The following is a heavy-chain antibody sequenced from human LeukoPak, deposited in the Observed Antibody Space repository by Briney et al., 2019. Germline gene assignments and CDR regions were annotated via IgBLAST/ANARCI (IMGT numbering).Heavy chain of an antibody. Sequence: PGGSLRLSCSVSGIIVSNNYMAWVRQAPGKGLEWVAVIYSGGSEFYADPVKGRFTISRDYGNNTLDLQMNSLRAEDTAFYYCARATVTTLNFDYWGQGTLVTVSS. D-gene: IGHD4-17*01. CDR3: ARATVTTLNFDY. CDR1: GIIVSNNY. CDR2: IYSGGSE. J-gene: IGHJ4*02. V-gene: IGHV3-53*01.